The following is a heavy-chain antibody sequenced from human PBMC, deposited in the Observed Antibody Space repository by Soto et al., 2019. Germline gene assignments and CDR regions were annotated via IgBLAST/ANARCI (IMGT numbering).Heavy chain of an antibody. J-gene: IGHJ4*02. CDR1: GAYFIGYY. CDR2: INQSGST. V-gene: IGHV4-34*02. CDR3: ARRFSGPGRYFDY. Sequence: QVQLQQWGAGLLKPSETLSLSCAVYGAYFIGYYWTWIRQPPGNGLEWIGEINQSGSTNYSPSLKTRVTISVDTFKKQFSLRVSSVTAADTAVYYCARRFSGPGRYFDYWGQGTLVTVSS.